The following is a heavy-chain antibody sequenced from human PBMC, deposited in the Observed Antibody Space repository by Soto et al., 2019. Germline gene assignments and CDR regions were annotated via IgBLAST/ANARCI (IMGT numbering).Heavy chain of an antibody. CDR3: ARDRGYCSSTSCYTDYYYDMDV. J-gene: IGHJ6*02. CDR1: GFTFNNFA. Sequence: GGSLRLSCAASGFTFNNFAMYWVRQAPGKGLEWVALIWYDGSNKDYLDSVKGRFTISRDNSKNTMYLQMNSLRAEDKAVYYCARDRGYCSSTSCYTDYYYDMDVWGQGT. CDR2: IWYDGSNK. V-gene: IGHV3-33*08. D-gene: IGHD2-2*02.